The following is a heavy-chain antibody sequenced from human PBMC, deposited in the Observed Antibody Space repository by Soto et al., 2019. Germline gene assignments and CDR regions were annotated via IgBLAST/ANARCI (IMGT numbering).Heavy chain of an antibody. CDR3: VWEMATSYAFDI. J-gene: IGHJ3*02. D-gene: IGHD5-12*01. V-gene: IGHV1-69*13. CDR1: GGTFSSYA. CDR2: IIPIFGTA. Sequence: SVKVSCKASGGTFSSYAISWVRQAPGQGLEWMGGIIPIFGTANYAQKFQGRVTITADESTSTAYMELSSLRSEDTAVDYCVWEMATSYAFDIWGQGTMVTVSS.